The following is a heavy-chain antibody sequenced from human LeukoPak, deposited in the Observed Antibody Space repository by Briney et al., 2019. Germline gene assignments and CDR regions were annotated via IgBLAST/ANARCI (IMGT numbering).Heavy chain of an antibody. D-gene: IGHD2-2*01. CDR2: FYTSGSA. Sequence: SETLSLTCTVSGYSISSSYWSWLRQPAGKGLEWIGRFYTSGSANYNPSLKSRVSMSVDTSKNQLSLKLTSVTAADTAVYYCARGGGASPSDYWGQGSLVTVSS. V-gene: IGHV4-4*07. CDR3: ARGGGASPSDY. J-gene: IGHJ4*02. CDR1: GYSISSSY.